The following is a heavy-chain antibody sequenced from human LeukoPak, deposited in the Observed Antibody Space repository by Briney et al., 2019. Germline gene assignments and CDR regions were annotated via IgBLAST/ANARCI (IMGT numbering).Heavy chain of an antibody. CDR1: GFTFSSYA. D-gene: IGHD3-16*01. Sequence: GGSLRLSCSASGFTFSSYAMDWVRQAPGKRLEYVSTISSNGGSTYYADSVKGRFTISRDDSKNTLYLRMSGLRAEDTAVYYCVKEGDYGYYFDYWGQGTLVTVSS. J-gene: IGHJ4*02. V-gene: IGHV3-64D*06. CDR2: ISSNGGST. CDR3: VKEGDYGYYFDY.